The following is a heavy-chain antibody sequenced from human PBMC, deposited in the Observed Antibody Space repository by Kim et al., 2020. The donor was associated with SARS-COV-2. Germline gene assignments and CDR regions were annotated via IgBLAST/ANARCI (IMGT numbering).Heavy chain of an antibody. Sequence: NPSLKSRVTISVDPSMNQFSLKLGSVTAADTAVYYCARKRIAVAGTLDYWGQGTLVTVSS. V-gene: IGHV4-34*01. J-gene: IGHJ4*02. CDR3: ARKRIAVAGTLDY. D-gene: IGHD6-19*01.